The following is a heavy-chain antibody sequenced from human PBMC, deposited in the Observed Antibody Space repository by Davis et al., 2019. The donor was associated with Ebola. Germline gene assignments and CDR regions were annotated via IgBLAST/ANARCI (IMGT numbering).Heavy chain of an antibody. V-gene: IGHV1-46*01. CDR3: ARDGTPDY. D-gene: IGHD1-14*01. J-gene: IGHJ4*02. Sequence: ASVKVSCKASGYTFTSYYMHWVRQAPGQGLEWMGIINPSGGSTSYAQKLQGRVTMTTDTSTSTAYMELRSLRSDDTAVYYCARDGTPDYWGQGTLVTVSS. CDR2: INPSGGST. CDR1: GYTFTSYY.